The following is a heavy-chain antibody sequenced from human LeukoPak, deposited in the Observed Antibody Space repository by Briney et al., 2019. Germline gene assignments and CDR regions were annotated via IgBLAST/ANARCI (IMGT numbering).Heavy chain of an antibody. CDR2: IRSKANSYAT. CDR3: LAGFDY. CDR1: GFTFSGSA. J-gene: IGHJ4*02. V-gene: IGHV3-73*01. Sequence: GGSLRLSCAASGFTFSGSAMHWVRQASGKGLGWVGRIRSKANSYATAYAASVKGRFTISRDDSKSTAYLQMNSLKTEDTAVYYCLAGFDYWGQGTLVTVSS.